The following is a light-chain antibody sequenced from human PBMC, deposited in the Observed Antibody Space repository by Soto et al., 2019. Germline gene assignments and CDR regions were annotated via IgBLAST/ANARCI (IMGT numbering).Light chain of an antibody. V-gene: IGKV3-15*01. J-gene: IGKJ4*01. CDR1: QSVSTI. Sequence: EIVMTQSPATLSASPGERATLSCRASQSVSTILAWYQQQPGQAPRLLIYGASTRVTGIPARFSGSGSGTEFTLTIRSLQSEDSAVYYCQQYYNWPLTFGGGTKVEIK. CDR2: GAS. CDR3: QQYYNWPLT.